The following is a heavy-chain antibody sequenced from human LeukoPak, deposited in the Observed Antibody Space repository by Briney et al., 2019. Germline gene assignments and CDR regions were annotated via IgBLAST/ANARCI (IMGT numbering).Heavy chain of an antibody. D-gene: IGHD6-19*01. CDR3: ARSPMGAVAGTPVVY. J-gene: IGHJ4*02. CDR2: ISSSSSYT. Sequence: GGSLRLSCAASGFTFSDYYMSWIRQAPGNGLEWVSYISSSSSYTNYADSVKGRFTISRDNAKNSLYLQMNSLRAEDTGVYYCARSPMGAVAGTPVVYWGQGTLVTVPS. V-gene: IGHV3-11*06. CDR1: GFTFSDYY.